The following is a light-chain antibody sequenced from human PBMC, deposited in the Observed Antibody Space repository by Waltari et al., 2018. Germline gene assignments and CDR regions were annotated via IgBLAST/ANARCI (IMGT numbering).Light chain of an antibody. J-gene: IGKJ4*01. CDR2: GAS. CDR1: QSVSNN. CDR3: QQYNSWPLT. V-gene: IGKV3-15*01. Sequence: EIVMTQSPATLSVYPGERATLSCSASQSVSNNLAWFQHKPGQAPRLLIYGASTRAAGIPARFSGSGSGADFTLTISSLQSEDFALYYCQQYNSWPLTFGGGTKVEIK.